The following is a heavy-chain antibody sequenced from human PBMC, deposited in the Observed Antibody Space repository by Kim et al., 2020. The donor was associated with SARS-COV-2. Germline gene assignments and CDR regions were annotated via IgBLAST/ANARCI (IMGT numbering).Heavy chain of an antibody. CDR3: ASFPAVELDTVLDY. V-gene: IGHV3-48*02. CDR1: GITLKSYS. D-gene: IGHD5-18*01. Sequence: GGSLRLSCVASGITLKSYSMNWVRQAPGKGLEWVSYISVSSNSKYYSDSVRGRFTISRDNGKNSLYLQMNNLRDEDTAVYYCASFPAVELDTVLDYWGQGTLVTVSS. CDR2: ISVSSNSK. J-gene: IGHJ4*02.